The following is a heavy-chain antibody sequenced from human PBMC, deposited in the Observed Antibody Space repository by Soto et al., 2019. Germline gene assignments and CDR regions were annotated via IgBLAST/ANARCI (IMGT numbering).Heavy chain of an antibody. D-gene: IGHD3-10*01. J-gene: IGHJ5*02. Sequence: PGGSLRLSCATSGFSFNTFRMHWVRQAPGKGLEWVAVIWIDENIKYYADSVKGRFTISKDNSKNTLYLEMNSLRAEDTAVYYCVRGSSFGSGIYYXVGWCAPWGQGTRVTVSS. V-gene: IGHV3-33*01. CDR2: IWIDENIK. CDR1: GFSFNTFR. CDR3: VRGSSFGSGIYYXVGWCAP.